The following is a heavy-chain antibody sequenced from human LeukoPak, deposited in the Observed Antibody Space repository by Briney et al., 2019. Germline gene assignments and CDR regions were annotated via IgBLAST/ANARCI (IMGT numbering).Heavy chain of an antibody. Sequence: ASVKVSCKASGYTFTSYYMHWVRQAPGQGLEWMGIINPSGGSTSYAQKFQGRVTMTRDMSTSTVYMELSSLRSEDTAVYYCAREGVDFTMIVKNAFDIWGQGTMVTVSS. CDR3: AREGVDFTMIVKNAFDI. D-gene: IGHD3-22*01. CDR1: GYTFTSYY. J-gene: IGHJ3*02. CDR2: INPSGGST. V-gene: IGHV1-46*01.